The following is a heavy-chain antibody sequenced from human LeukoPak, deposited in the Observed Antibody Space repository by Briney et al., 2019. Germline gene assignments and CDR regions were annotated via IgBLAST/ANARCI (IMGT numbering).Heavy chain of an antibody. CDR3: AREGYYGSGSPPSLYFDY. CDR2: TSSDLNVK. J-gene: IGHJ4*02. D-gene: IGHD3-10*01. V-gene: IGHV3-30-3*01. Sequence: GGSLRLSCAASGFTFRNYVIHWVRQAPGKGLEWVAVTSSDLNVKLYADSVKGRFTISRDNSRSTLYLQMNSLRPEVTAIHYCAREGYYGSGSPPSLYFDYWGQGTLVTVPS. CDR1: GFTFRNYV.